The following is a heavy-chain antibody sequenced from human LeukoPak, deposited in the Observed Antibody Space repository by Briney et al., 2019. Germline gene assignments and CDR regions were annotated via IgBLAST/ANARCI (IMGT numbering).Heavy chain of an antibody. Sequence: GGSLRLSCAVSGFTFSSYAMSWVRQAPGKGLEWVSAISGSGGSTYYADSVKGRFTISRDNSKNTLYLQMNSLRAEDTAVYYCAKHLTMTTVTGFDYWGQGTLVTVSS. CDR2: ISGSGGST. J-gene: IGHJ4*02. V-gene: IGHV3-23*01. D-gene: IGHD4-17*01. CDR3: AKHLTMTTVTGFDY. CDR1: GFTFSSYA.